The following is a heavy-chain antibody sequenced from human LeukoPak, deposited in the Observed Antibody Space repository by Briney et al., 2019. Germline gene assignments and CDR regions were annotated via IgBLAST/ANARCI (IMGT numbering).Heavy chain of an antibody. J-gene: IGHJ6*02. CDR3: ARDGIWDYWYGMDV. Sequence: GGSLRLSCAASGFTFSSYSMNWVRQAPGKGLEWVSYISSSSTIYYADSVKGRFTISRDNAKNSLYLQMNSLRDEDTAVYYCARDGIWDYWYGMDVWGQGTTVTVSS. CDR1: GFTFSSYS. V-gene: IGHV3-48*02. CDR2: ISSSSTI. D-gene: IGHD1-14*01.